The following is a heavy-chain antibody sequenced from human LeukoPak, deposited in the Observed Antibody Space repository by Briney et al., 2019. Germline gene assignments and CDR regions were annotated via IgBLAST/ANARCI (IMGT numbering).Heavy chain of an antibody. CDR2: ISGSSGST. Sequence: GGSLRLSCEASGFTFSTYSMNWVRQAPGKGLEWVSSISGSSGSTYYADSVKGRFSISRDNSKNTLDLQMTGLRAEDTALYYCAKGGQNYDFWRFDYWGQGTLVTVSS. V-gene: IGHV3-23*01. D-gene: IGHD3-3*01. CDR1: GFTFSTYS. J-gene: IGHJ4*02. CDR3: AKGGQNYDFWRFDY.